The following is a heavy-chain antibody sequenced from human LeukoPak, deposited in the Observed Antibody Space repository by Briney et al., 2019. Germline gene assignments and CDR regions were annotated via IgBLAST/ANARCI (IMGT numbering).Heavy chain of an antibody. CDR3: AGDNGLDWLDP. V-gene: IGHV3-53*01. CDR1: GFTVSTNY. CDR2: IYSGGGGTT. J-gene: IGHJ5*02. Sequence: PGGSLRLSCAASGFTVSTNYMTWVRQAPGKGLEWVSVIYSGGGGTTNYADSVKGRFTHSRDNSKNTASLQMNRQPAERTGIYFCAGDNGLDWLDPWGQGTLVTVSS.